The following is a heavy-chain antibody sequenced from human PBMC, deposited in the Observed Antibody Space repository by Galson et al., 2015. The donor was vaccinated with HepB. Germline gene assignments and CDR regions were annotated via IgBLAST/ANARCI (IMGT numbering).Heavy chain of an antibody. CDR1: GFTFSSYA. CDR3: AKWRGPGGNYYFDY. D-gene: IGHD1-26*01. J-gene: IGHJ4*02. V-gene: IGHV3-23*01. CDR2: ISGSGGST. Sequence: LRLSCAASGFTFSSYAMSWVRQAPGKGLEWVSAISGSGGSTYYADSVKGRFTISRDNSKNTLYLQMNSLRAEDTAVYYCAKWRGPGGNYYFDYWGQGTLVTVSS.